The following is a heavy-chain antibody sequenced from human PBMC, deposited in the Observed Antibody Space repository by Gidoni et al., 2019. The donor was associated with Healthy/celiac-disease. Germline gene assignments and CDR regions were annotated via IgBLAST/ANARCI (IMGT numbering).Heavy chain of an antibody. CDR2: ISAYNGNT. CDR1: GYTFTSYG. V-gene: IGHV1-18*01. J-gene: IGHJ6*02. D-gene: IGHD3-3*01. CDR3: ARDRITIFGVVIMGYYYYGMDV. Sequence: QVQLVQSGAEVKKPGASVKVSCKASGYTFTSYGISWVRQAPGQGLEWMGWISAYNGNTNYAQKLQGRVTMTTDTSTSTAYMELRSLRSDDTAVYYCARDRITIFGVVIMGYYYYGMDVWGQGTTVTVSS.